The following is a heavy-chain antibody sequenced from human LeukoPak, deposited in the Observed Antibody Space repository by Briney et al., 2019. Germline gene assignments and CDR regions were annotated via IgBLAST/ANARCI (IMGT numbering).Heavy chain of an antibody. Sequence: GGSLRLSCAASGLTFSNAWMSWVRQAPGKGLEWVSVIYSGGSTYYADSVKGRFTISRDNSKNTLYLQMNSLRAEDTAVYYCAREADYGTFDYWGQGTLVTVSS. D-gene: IGHD4-17*01. CDR2: IYSGGST. V-gene: IGHV3-66*01. J-gene: IGHJ4*02. CDR3: AREADYGTFDY. CDR1: GLTFSNAW.